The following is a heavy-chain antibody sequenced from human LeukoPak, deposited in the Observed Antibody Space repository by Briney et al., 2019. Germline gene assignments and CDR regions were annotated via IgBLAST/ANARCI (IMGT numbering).Heavy chain of an antibody. CDR2: IYYRGTT. J-gene: IGHJ5*02. D-gene: IGHD6-19*01. CDR3: ARSFYSSGWYTPLRWFDT. Sequence: SETLSLTCTVSGGSVSSGSHYWNWIRQSPGRGLEWIGHIYYRGTTNYTPSLKSQVTISVDTSMNQFSLRLSSVTAADTAVYFCARSFYSSGWYTPLRWFDTWGQGTPVTVSS. V-gene: IGHV4-61*01. CDR1: GGSVSSGSHY.